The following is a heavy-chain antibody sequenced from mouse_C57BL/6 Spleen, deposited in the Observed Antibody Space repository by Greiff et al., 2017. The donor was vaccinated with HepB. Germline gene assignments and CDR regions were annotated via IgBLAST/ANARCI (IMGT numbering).Heavy chain of an antibody. J-gene: IGHJ2*01. V-gene: IGHV1-78*01. CDR3: AREGYYGSSLFDY. Sequence: VQLQQSDAELVKPGASVKISCKVSGYTFTDHTIHWMKQRPEQGLEWIGYIYPRDGSTKYNEKFKGKATLTADKSSSTAYMQLNSLTSEDSAVYLCAREGYYGSSLFDYWGQGTTLTVSS. CDR2: IYPRDGST. D-gene: IGHD1-1*01. CDR1: GYTFTDHT.